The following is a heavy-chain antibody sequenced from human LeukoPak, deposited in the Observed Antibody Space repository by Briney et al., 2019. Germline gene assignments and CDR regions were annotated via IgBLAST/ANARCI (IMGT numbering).Heavy chain of an antibody. V-gene: IGHV3-7*01. CDR2: IKQDGSEK. D-gene: IGHD4-17*01. Sequence: QSGGSLRLSCEASGFTFSSYWMSWVRQAPGKGLEWVANIKQDGSEKKYLDSVKGRFTISRDNSKNTLYLQMNSLRAEDTAVYYCATQSLYGDYFDYWGQGTLVTVSS. CDR1: GFTFSSYW. J-gene: IGHJ4*02. CDR3: ATQSLYGDYFDY.